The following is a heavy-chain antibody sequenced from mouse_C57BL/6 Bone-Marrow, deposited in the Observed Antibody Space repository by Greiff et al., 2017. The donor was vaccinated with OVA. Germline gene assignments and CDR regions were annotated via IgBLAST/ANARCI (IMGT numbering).Heavy chain of an antibody. J-gene: IGHJ3*01. Sequence: QVQLQQPGAELVKPGASVKMSCKASGYTFTSYWITWVKQRPGQGLEWIGDIYPGSGSTNYNEKFKSKATLTVDTSSSTAYMQLSSLTSEDSAVYYCARSTTVVEGWFAYWGQGTLVTVSA. CDR1: GYTFTSYW. CDR3: ARSTTVVEGWFAY. D-gene: IGHD1-1*01. CDR2: IYPGSGST. V-gene: IGHV1-55*01.